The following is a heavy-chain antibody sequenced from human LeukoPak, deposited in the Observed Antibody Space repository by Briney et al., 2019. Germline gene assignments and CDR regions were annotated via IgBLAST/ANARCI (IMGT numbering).Heavy chain of an antibody. V-gene: IGHV4-59*01. CDR3: ARDEYGSGSYYGD. D-gene: IGHD3-10*01. CDR1: GGSISSYY. J-gene: IGHJ4*02. CDR2: IYFSGST. Sequence: SSETLSLTCTVSGGSISSYYWSWIRQSPGKGLEWIGYIYFSGSTNYNPSLKSRVTISVDTSKKQLSLKLRSVTAADTAVYYCARDEYGSGSYYGDWGQGTLVTVSS.